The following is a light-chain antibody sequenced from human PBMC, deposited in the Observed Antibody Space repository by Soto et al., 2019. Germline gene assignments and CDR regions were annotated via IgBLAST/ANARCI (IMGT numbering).Light chain of an antibody. V-gene: IGKV1-5*01. Sequence: DIQLTQSPSTLSASVGDRVTLTFRAAQSLNSRLAWYQHRPGKAPRLLIYDASSLESGVPSRFSGSGSGTEFTLTISSLQPDDFATYYCQQYNSYWTFGQGTKVDIK. CDR2: DAS. CDR3: QQYNSYWT. CDR1: QSLNSR. J-gene: IGKJ1*01.